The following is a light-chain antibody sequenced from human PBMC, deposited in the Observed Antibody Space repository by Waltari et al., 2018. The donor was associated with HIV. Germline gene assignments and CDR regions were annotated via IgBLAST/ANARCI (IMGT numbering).Light chain of an antibody. CDR1: LLGSTS. CDR3: QVWDSGSGHHV. CDR2: DDD. Sequence: SYVLTPPPSVSVAPGHTARLTCAGHLLGSTSVLWYQQRPGQAPVLVVYDDDDRPSGIPERISGSTSGNTATLTIRRVEAGDEADYYCQVWDSGSGHHVFGGGTKVTVL. J-gene: IGLJ1*01. V-gene: IGLV3-21*02.